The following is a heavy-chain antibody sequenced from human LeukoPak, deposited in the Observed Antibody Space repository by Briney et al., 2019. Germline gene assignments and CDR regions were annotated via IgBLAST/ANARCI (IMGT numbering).Heavy chain of an antibody. CDR2: INAYNGNT. V-gene: IGHV1-18*04. Sequence: GASVKVSCKASGYTFNSYGISWVRQAPGQGLEWMGWINAYNGNTNYAQKLQGRVTMTRDTSTSTAYMELRSLRSDDTAVYYCAVRGGGSGYDWWGAFDIWGQKTMVTVSS. CDR3: AVRGGGSGYDWWGAFDI. J-gene: IGHJ3*02. CDR1: GYTFNSYG. D-gene: IGHD5-12*01.